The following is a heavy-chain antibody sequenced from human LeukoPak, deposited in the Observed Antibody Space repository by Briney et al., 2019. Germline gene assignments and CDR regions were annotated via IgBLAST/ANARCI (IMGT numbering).Heavy chain of an antibody. CDR1: GDSISTSNSY. Sequence: PSETLSLTCTVSGDSISTSNSYWGWIRQPPGKGLEWIGSIYYSGNTYYNASLKSRVTISVDTSKNQFSLKLTSVTAADTAVYYCARADPTWIQLWPSYYFDYWGQGTLVTVSS. V-gene: IGHV4-39*01. J-gene: IGHJ4*02. CDR2: IYYSGNT. D-gene: IGHD5-18*01. CDR3: ARADPTWIQLWPSYYFDY.